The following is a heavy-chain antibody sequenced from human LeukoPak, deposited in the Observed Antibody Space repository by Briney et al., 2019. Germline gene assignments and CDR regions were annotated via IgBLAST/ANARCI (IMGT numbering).Heavy chain of an antibody. CDR1: GFTFSTYG. CDR2: ISFDGRNK. V-gene: IGHV3-30*18. Sequence: GSSLRLSCAASGFTFSTYGMHWVRQAPGKGLEWVALISFDGRNKYYADSVKGRFTISRDNSKITPYLQMNSLRTEDTAVYYCAKPLDVTTPMDGFDYWGQGTLVTVSS. J-gene: IGHJ4*02. D-gene: IGHD5-18*01. CDR3: AKPLDVTTPMDGFDY.